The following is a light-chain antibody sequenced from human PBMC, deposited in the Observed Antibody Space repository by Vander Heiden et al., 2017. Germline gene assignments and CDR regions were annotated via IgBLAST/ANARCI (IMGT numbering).Light chain of an antibody. CDR3: SSYTNSSIYV. V-gene: IGLV2-14*03. J-gene: IGLJ1*01. CDR1: NSDVCGDYY. CDR2: DVR. Sequence: QSALTQPASVSGSAGQSITISCTGTNSDVCGDYYVCWYQHHPGKAPKLMIYDVRNRPSGVSIRFSGSKSGNTASLTISGLQADDEADYFCSSYTNSSIYVFGTGTKVTVV.